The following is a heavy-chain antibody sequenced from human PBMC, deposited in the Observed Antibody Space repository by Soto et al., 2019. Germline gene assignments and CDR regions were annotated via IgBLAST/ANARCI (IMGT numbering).Heavy chain of an antibody. D-gene: IGHD3-3*02. CDR1: GFTFSSYA. J-gene: IGHJ6*02. CDR2: ISGNGITT. V-gene: IGHV3-23*01. CDR3: ARPISNSSPYYFSFAMDV. Sequence: EVQLLESGGGFLQPGGSLRLSCAASGFTFSSYAMNWVRQAPGKGLEWVSGISGNGITTYYADSVKGRFTISRDNSKNTLHMQMNSLRAEDTALYDCARPISNSSPYYFSFAMDVWGQGTTVTVSS.